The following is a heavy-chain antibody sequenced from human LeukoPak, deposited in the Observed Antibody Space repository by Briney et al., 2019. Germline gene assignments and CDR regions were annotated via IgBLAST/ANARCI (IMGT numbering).Heavy chain of an antibody. CDR2: IYHSGST. D-gene: IGHD3-10*01. CDR1: GGSISSSNW. CDR3: AREATMVRGFISYYYYGMDV. J-gene: IGHJ6*04. V-gene: IGHV4-4*02. Sequence: SETLSLTCAVSGGSISSSNWWSWVRQPPGKGLEWIGEIYHSGSTNYNPSLKSRVTISVDKSKNQFSLKLSSVTAADTAVYYCAREATMVRGFISYYYYGMDVWGKGTTVTVSS.